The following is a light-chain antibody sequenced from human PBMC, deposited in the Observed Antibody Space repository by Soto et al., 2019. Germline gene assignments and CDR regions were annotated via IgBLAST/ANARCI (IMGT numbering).Light chain of an antibody. J-gene: IGKJ2*01. CDR2: KAS. Sequence: DIQTTQSPSTLSASVGDRVTITCRASQSISSWVAWYQQKLGKAPKLLIYKASSLESGVPSRFSGSGSGTDFTLTISSLQPDDFATYYCQQYNSYPYTFGQGTKLEIK. CDR3: QQYNSYPYT. V-gene: IGKV1-5*03. CDR1: QSISSW.